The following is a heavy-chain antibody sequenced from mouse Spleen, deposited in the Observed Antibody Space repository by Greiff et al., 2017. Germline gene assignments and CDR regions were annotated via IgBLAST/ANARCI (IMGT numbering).Heavy chain of an antibody. CDR3: ARPSYGNYGDWYFDV. V-gene: IGHV7-3*01. J-gene: IGHJ1*01. Sequence: EVQRVESGGGLVQPGGSLSLSCAASGFTFTDYYMSWVRQPPGKALEWLGFIRNKANGYTTEYSASVKGRFTISRDNSQSILYLQMNALRAEDSATYYCARPSYGNYGDWYFDVWGAGTTVTVSS. D-gene: IGHD2-10*02. CDR2: IRNKANGYTT. CDR1: GFTFTDYY.